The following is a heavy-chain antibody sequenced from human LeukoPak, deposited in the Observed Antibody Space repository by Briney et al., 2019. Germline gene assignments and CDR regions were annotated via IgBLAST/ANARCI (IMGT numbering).Heavy chain of an antibody. CDR1: GFTFSHYG. V-gene: IGHV3-33*01. CDR2: IWYDGSNT. Sequence: GSLRLSCAASGFTFSHYGMHWVRQAPGKGLEWVAVIWYDGSNTYYVDSVKGRFTISRDNSKNTLYLQMNSLRAEDTAVYYCAREGKYYDILTGYSQARDFDYWGQGTLVTVSS. D-gene: IGHD3-9*01. J-gene: IGHJ4*02. CDR3: AREGKYYDILTGYSQARDFDY.